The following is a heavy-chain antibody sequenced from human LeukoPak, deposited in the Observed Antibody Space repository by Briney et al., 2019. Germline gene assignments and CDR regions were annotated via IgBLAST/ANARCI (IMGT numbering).Heavy chain of an antibody. J-gene: IGHJ3*02. V-gene: IGHV3-30*02. CDR2: IRYDGSNK. CDR3: ATQIYSSSSGPGAFDI. D-gene: IGHD6-6*01. Sequence: GGSLRLSCAASGFTFSSYGMHWVRQAPGKGLEWVAFIRYDGSNKYYADSVKGRFTISRDNSKNTLYLQMNSLRAEDTAVYYCATQIYSSSSGPGAFDIWGQGTMVTVSS. CDR1: GFTFSSYG.